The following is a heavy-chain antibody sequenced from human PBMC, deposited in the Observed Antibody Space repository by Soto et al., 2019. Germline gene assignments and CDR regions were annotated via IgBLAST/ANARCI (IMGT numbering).Heavy chain of an antibody. V-gene: IGHV4-30-4*01. CDR1: GGSINTGDYY. Sequence: QVQLQEAGPGLVKPSQTLSLTCTVSGGSINTGDYYWSWIRQPPGKSLEWVVNIYYDGSAFPNPARMSRVSASGDTSKNQFSRNLFSVTAADAAVYYCDARMRYYGAHYYHWGDPRGQGALVTVSS. D-gene: IGHD2-21*01. CDR2: IYYDGSA. J-gene: IGHJ5*02. CDR3: DARMRYYGAHYYHWGDP.